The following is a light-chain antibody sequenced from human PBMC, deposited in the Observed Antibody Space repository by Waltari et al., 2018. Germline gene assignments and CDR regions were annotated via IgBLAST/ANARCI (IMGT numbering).Light chain of an antibody. V-gene: IGLV2-14*01. Sequence: QSALTQPASVSGSLGQSITISCPGSSSDIGRYNYFSWYQQFPDRAPKLIIYDVTNRPSGVSNRFSGSKSANTASLTISGLQPEDAANYYCASYNPGSTVVFGGGTELTVL. CDR2: DVT. CDR3: ASYNPGSTVV. CDR1: SSDIGRYNY. J-gene: IGLJ3*02.